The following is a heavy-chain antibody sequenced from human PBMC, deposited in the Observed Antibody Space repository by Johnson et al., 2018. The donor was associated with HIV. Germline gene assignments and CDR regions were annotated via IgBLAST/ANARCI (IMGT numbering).Heavy chain of an antibody. D-gene: IGHD2-21*01. CDR3: ARDWVIGDAFDI. CDR2: ISFHSGTI. V-gene: IGHV3-9*01. J-gene: IGHJ3*02. Sequence: VQLVESGGGVVQPGRSLRLSCAASGFSFDAYGMHWVRQPPGKGLEWVAGISFHSGTIGYADSVKGRFTISRDNAKNSLYLQLNSLRAEDTAVYYCARDWVIGDAFDIWGQGTKVTVSS. CDR1: GFSFDAYG.